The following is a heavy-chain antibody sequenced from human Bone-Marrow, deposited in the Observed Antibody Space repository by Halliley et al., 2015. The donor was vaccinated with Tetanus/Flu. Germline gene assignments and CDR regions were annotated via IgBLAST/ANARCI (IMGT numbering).Heavy chain of an antibody. Sequence: VERSNSDGRNTSYADSGKGRCTIARDNAKNTLYLQMNRRRAEGTAVYYCARAVHYDFWSGVDYWGQGTLVTVSS. CDR3: ARAVHYDFWSGVDY. D-gene: IGHD3-3*01. J-gene: IGHJ4*02. V-gene: IGHV3-74*01. CDR2: SNSDGRNT.